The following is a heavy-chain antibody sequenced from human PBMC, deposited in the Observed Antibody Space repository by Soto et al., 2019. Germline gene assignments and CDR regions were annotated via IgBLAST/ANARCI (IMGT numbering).Heavy chain of an antibody. V-gene: IGHV3-23*01. CDR1: GFTFSSYA. J-gene: IGHJ4*02. D-gene: IGHD2-2*01. CDR3: AKGRSYMHIVTVPAARISPDY. Sequence: EVQLLESGGGLVQPGGSLRLSCAASGFTFSSYAMSWVRQAPGKGLEWVSAISGSGGSTFYADSMKGRFPISRDNSKNTLYLQMNNLSAEDTAIYYCAKGRSYMHIVTVPAARISPDYWGQGTLVTVSS. CDR2: ISGSGGST.